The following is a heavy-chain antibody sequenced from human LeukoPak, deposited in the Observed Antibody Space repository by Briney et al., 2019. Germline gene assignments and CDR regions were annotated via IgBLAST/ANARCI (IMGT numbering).Heavy chain of an antibody. CDR3: ARGIIYYFQH. D-gene: IGHD2-21*01. J-gene: IGHJ1*01. V-gene: IGHV4-59*01. CDR2: IYYSGST. Sequence: SETLSLTCTVSGGSISSYYWSWIRQPPGKGLEWIGYIYYSGSTNYNPSLKSRVTISVDTSKNQFSLKLSSVTAADTAVYYCARGIIYYFQHWGQGTWSPSPQ. CDR1: GGSISSYY.